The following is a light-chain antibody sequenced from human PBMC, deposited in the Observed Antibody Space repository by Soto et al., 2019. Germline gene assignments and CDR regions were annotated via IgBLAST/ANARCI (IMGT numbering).Light chain of an antibody. CDR3: QSYDSSRYV. V-gene: IGLV1-40*01. J-gene: IGLJ1*01. CDR1: SSNIGAGYD. Sequence: QSLLTQPPAVSVAPGQRVTISCTGSSSNIGAGYDVHWYQQLPGTAPKLLIYGNSNRPSGVPDRFSGSKSGTSASLAITGLQAEDEADYYCQSYDSSRYVFGTGTKVTVL. CDR2: GNS.